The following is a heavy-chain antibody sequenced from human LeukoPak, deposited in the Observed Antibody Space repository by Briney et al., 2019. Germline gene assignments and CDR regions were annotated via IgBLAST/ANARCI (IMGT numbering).Heavy chain of an antibody. CDR2: IYYSGDS. CDR3: ARAISGSYSRAFDI. D-gene: IGHD1-26*01. Sequence: PSETLSLTCTVSGGSISSSNYYWGWIRQPPGKGLEWIGTIYYSGDSYYNPSLKSRASISVDTSKNQFSLKLSSVTAADTAVYYCARAISGSYSRAFDIWGQGTMVTVSS. CDR1: GGSISSSNYY. V-gene: IGHV4-39*07. J-gene: IGHJ3*02.